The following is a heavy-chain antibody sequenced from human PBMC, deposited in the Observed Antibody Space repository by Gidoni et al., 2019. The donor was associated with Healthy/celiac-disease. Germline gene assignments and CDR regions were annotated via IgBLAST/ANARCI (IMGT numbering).Heavy chain of an antibody. CDR1: GGTFSSYA. D-gene: IGHD1-26*01. CDR3: ARGAGGSYFGANYYYYYMDV. Sequence: QVQLVQSGAEVKKPGSSVKVSCKASGGTFSSYAISWVRQAPGKGLEWMGGIIPILGTANYAQKFQGRVTITADKSTSTAYMELSSLRSEDTAVYYCARGAGGSYFGANYYYYYMDVWGKGTTVTVSS. V-gene: IGHV1-69*06. J-gene: IGHJ6*03. CDR2: IIPILGTA.